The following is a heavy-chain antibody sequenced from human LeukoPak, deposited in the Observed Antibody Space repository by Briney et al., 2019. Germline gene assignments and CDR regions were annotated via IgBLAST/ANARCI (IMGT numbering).Heavy chain of an antibody. J-gene: IGHJ4*02. V-gene: IGHV4-34*12. CDR1: GGSFSGFY. D-gene: IGHD3-16*01. CDR3: ARIWGGY. Sequence: SETLSLTCAVYGGSFSGFYWTWIRQPPGKGLEWVGEIIHTGSTNYNPSLKSRVTISVDTSENQFSLNLTSVTAADTAVYYCARIWGGYWGQGTLVTVSS. CDR2: IIHTGST.